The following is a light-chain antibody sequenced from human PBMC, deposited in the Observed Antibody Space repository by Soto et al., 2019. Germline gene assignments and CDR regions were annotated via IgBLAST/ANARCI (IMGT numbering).Light chain of an antibody. V-gene: IGKV3-20*01. CDR2: GAS. J-gene: IGKJ1*01. CDR3: QLYGSSRWT. CDR1: QTVGTTY. Sequence: QSPGTLSLSEGVRATRSRSYSQTVGTTYLAWYQHKPGQAPRLLIYGASTRATGIPDRFSGSRSGTDFTLTISRLEPEDFAVYFCQLYGSSRWTFGQGTNVDVK.